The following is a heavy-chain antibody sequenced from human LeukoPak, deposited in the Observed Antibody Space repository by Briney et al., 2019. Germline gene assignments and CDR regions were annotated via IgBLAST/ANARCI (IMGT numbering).Heavy chain of an antibody. CDR2: IYYSGST. CDR1: GGSISSYY. J-gene: IGHJ6*02. V-gene: IGHV4-59*08. Sequence: PSETLSLTCTVSGGSISSYYWSWLRQPPGKGLEWIGYIYYSGSTNYNPSLKSRVTISVDTSKNQFSLKLSSVTAAHTAVYYCARVRGGSIAAAGTHYYGMDVWGQGTTVTVSS. D-gene: IGHD6-13*01. CDR3: ARVRGGSIAAAGTHYYGMDV.